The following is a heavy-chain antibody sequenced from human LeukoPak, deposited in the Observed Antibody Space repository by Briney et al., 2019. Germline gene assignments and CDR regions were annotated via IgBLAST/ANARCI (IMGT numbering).Heavy chain of an antibody. CDR1: GFTFSSYS. CDR2: ISSSSSYI. J-gene: IGHJ4*02. V-gene: IGHV3-21*01. CDR3: AKDGIAAAGRFDY. D-gene: IGHD6-13*01. Sequence: GGSLRLSCAASGFTFSSYSMNWVRQAPGKGLEWVSSISSSSSYIYYADSVKGRFTISRDNSKNTLYLQMNSLRAEDTAVYYCAKDGIAAAGRFDYWGQGTLVTVSS.